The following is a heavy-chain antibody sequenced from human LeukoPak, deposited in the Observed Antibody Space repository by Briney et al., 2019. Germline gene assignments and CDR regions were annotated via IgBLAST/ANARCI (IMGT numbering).Heavy chain of an antibody. D-gene: IGHD2-2*01. CDR2: IKSDGSEK. J-gene: IGHJ4*02. CDR3: ASQTSAKGFDY. CDR1: GLTFSTYW. V-gene: IGHV3-7*03. Sequence: GGSLRLSCAASGLTFSTYWMSWARQAPGKGLEWVANIKSDGSEKNFVDSVRGRFTISRGNAKNSLYLQMSSLRAEDTAVYYCASQTSAKGFDYWGQGTLVTVSS.